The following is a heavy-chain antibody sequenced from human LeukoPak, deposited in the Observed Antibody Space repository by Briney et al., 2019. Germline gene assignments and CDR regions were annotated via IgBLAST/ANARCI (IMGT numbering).Heavy chain of an antibody. V-gene: IGHV4-39*07. CDR3: ARAPRPYSSGWPFDY. J-gene: IGHJ4*02. Sequence: SETLSLTCTVSGGSISSSSYYWGWIRQPPGKGLEWIGSIYYSGSTYYNPSLKSRVTISVDTFKNQFSLKLSSVTAADTAVYYCARAPRPYSSGWPFDYWGQGTLVTVSS. CDR2: IYYSGST. CDR1: GGSISSSSYY. D-gene: IGHD6-19*01.